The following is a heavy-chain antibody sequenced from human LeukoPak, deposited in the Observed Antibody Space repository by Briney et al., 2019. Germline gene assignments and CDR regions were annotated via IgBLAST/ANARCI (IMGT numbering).Heavy chain of an antibody. CDR2: ISSSSSYI. V-gene: IGHV3-21*01. Sequence: GGSLRLSCAASGFTFSSYSMNWVRQAPGKGLEWVSSISSSSSYIYYADSVKGRFTISRDNAKNSLYLQMNSLRAEDTAVYYCARDRTTVTSGRAFDIWGQGTMVTVSS. J-gene: IGHJ3*02. CDR3: ARDRTTVTSGRAFDI. CDR1: GFTFSSYS. D-gene: IGHD4-17*01.